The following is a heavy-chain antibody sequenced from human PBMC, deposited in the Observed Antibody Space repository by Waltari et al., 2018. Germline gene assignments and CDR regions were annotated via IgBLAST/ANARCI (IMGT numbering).Heavy chain of an antibody. V-gene: IGHV3-7*01. CDR1: GFTFNNYW. J-gene: IGHJ4*02. CDR3: ARYATLPSRIDY. Sequence: EVQLVESGGGLVQPGGSLRLSCAVSGFTFNNYWMTWVRQAPGKGLEWVANIKEDGTVKNYVDSVKGRFTISRDNAENSLYLQMSNLRDDDTSVYYCARYATLPSRIDYWGQGTLVTVSS. CDR2: IKEDGTVK. D-gene: IGHD2-2*01.